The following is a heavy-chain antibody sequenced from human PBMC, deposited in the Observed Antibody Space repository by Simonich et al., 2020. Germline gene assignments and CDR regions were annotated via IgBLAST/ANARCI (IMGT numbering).Heavy chain of an antibody. V-gene: IGHV3-74*01. J-gene: IGHJ3*02. Sequence: EVQLVESGGGLVQPAGSLGLSCAASGFTFSISRMHWVRQAPVKGRGGDPRLNRHGSSTSYADPVKGRFTISRDNAKNTLYLQMNSLRAEDTAVYYCASFNVVPAADAFDIWGQGTMVTVSS. D-gene: IGHD2-2*01. CDR3: ASFNVVPAADAFDI. CDR1: GFTFSISR. CDR2: LNRHGSST.